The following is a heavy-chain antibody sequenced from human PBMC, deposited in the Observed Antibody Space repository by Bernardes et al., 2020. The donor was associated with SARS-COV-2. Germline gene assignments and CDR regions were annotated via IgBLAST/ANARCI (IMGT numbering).Heavy chain of an antibody. CDR1: GFTFSSYA. CDR2: ISGSGGST. D-gene: IGHD3-10*01. J-gene: IGHJ6*02. V-gene: IGHV3-23*01. CDR3: AKGSNYYGSGTPYYYYGMDV. Sequence: GGSLRLSCAASGFTFSSYAMSWVRQAPGKGLEWVSAISGSGGSTYYADSVKGRFTISRDNSKNTLYLQMNSLRAEDTAVYYCAKGSNYYGSGTPYYYYGMDVWGQGTTVTVSS.